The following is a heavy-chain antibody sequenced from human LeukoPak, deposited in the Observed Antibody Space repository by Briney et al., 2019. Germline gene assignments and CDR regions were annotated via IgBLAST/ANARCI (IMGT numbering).Heavy chain of an antibody. V-gene: IGHV3-30-3*01. D-gene: IGHD1-26*01. CDR3: HLGATNGFDY. CDR1: GFTFSSYA. CDR2: ISYDGSNK. J-gene: IGHJ4*02. Sequence: GGSLRLSCAASGFTFSSYAMHWVRRAPGKGLEWVAVISYDGSNKYYADSVKGRFTISRDNSKNTLYLQMNSLRAEDTAVYYCHLGATNGFDYWGQGTLVTVSS.